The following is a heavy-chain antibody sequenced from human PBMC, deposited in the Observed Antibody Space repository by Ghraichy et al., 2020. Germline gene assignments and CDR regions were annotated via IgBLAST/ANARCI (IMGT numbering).Heavy chain of an antibody. D-gene: IGHD2-15*01. CDR2: ISAGGTTT. CDR1: GFSFSNYV. J-gene: IGHJ5*02. Sequence: LSLTCAASGFSFSNYVLTWVRQAPGKGLEWVSTISAGGTTTYYADSVKGRFTISRDNSQNTLYLQMNSLRVEDTAVYYCAKGWGNCSGGTCPSYNWFDPWGQGTLVTVSS. CDR3: AKGWGNCSGGTCPSYNWFDP. V-gene: IGHV3-23*01.